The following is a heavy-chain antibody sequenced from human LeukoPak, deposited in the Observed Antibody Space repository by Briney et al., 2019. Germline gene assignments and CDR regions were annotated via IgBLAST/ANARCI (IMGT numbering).Heavy chain of an antibody. D-gene: IGHD6-13*01. CDR3: ARDSSSWYENWFDP. J-gene: IGHJ5*02. Sequence: GGSLRLSCAASGFTFSSYAMHWVRQAPGKGLEWVAVISYDGSNKYYADSVKGRFTISRDSSKNTLYLQMNSLRAEDTAVYYCARDSSSWYENWFDPWGQGTLVTVSS. CDR2: ISYDGSNK. CDR1: GFTFSSYA. V-gene: IGHV3-30-3*01.